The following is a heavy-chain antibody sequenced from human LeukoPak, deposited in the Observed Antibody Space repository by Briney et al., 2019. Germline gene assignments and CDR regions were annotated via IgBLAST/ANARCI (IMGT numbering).Heavy chain of an antibody. D-gene: IGHD5-12*01. Sequence: PGGCLRLSCAASLLTLSSYAMSWVRQAPGKGREWVSGICISGGGTYYADSVKGRFAISRNNSKNTLYLQMNTLSAEDTAVYYCASRSGYVTPDAFDIWGQGTMVTVSS. CDR3: ASRSGYVTPDAFDI. CDR2: ICISGGGT. CDR1: LLTLSSYA. V-gene: IGHV3-23*01. J-gene: IGHJ3*02.